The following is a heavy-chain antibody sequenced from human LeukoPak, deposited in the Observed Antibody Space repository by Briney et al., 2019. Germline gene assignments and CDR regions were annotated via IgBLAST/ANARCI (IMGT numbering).Heavy chain of an antibody. Sequence: SETLSLTCAVYGGSLRANYLSWIRQPPGKGLEWIGSIYYSGSTYYNPSLKSRVTISVDTSKNQFSLKLSSVTAADTAVYYCASGLKFDYWGQGTLVTVSS. CDR2: IYYSGST. V-gene: IGHV4-34*01. J-gene: IGHJ4*02. CDR1: GGSLRANY. CDR3: ASGLKFDY.